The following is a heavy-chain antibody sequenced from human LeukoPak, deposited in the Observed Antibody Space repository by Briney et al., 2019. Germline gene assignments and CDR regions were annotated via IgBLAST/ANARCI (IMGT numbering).Heavy chain of an antibody. V-gene: IGHV1-2*02. Sequence: ASVKVSCKASGYTFTGYYMHWVRQAPGQGLEWMGWINPNSGGTNYAQKFQGRVTMTRDTSISTAYMELSRLRSDDTAVYYCAREVSGYYQIDFGYWGQGTLVTVSS. D-gene: IGHD3-22*01. CDR2: INPNSGGT. J-gene: IGHJ4*02. CDR3: AREVSGYYQIDFGY. CDR1: GYTFTGYY.